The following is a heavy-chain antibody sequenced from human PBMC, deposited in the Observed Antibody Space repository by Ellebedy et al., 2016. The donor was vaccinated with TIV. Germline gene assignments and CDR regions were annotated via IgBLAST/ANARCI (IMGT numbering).Heavy chain of an antibody. V-gene: IGHV3-30*03. D-gene: IGHD2-2*01. J-gene: IGHJ4*02. CDR1: GFTFSSYD. Sequence: GESLKISCAASGFTFSSYDMHWVRQAPGKGLESVALISSDANNKYYADSVKGRFTISRENPKNQLYLQMNSLRAEDKAVYYSTRGNMVVVPAAIGVWGQGIRVTVSS. CDR2: ISSDANNK. CDR3: TRGNMVVVPAAIGV.